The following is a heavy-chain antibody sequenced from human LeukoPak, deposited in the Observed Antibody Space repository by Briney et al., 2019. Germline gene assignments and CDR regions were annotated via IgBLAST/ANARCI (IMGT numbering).Heavy chain of an antibody. V-gene: IGHV4-39*01. CDR2: ISDSGTI. CDR1: GDSISRNSYS. J-gene: IGHJ5*02. Sequence: SETLSLTCTVSGDSISRNSYSWGWIRQPPGKGLEWIGSISDSGTIHYNPSLKSRVTILVDTSKKQVSLKVNAVTAADTAVYYCARHVTADNWFDPWGQGTLVTVSS. CDR3: ARHVTADNWFDP.